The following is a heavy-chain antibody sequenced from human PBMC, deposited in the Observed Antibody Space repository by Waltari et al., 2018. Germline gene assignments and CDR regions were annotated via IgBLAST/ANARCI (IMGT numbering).Heavy chain of an antibody. J-gene: IGHJ4*02. Sequence: EVRLLESGGGLLQPGGSLRLSCAASGFTFNNYVMNWVRQAPGKGLEWVSAISVSGGSASYADSVKGRFTISRDNSKNTLYLQINSLGAEDTAVYFCAKGGVIGVTSSLPNDYWGQGTLVTVSS. CDR1: GFTFNNYV. V-gene: IGHV3-23*01. CDR3: AKGGVIGVTSSLPNDY. CDR2: ISVSGGSA. D-gene: IGHD7-27*01.